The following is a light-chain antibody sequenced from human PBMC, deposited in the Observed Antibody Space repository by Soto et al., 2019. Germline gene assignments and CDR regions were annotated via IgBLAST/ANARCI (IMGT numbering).Light chain of an antibody. CDR2: AAS. V-gene: IGKV1-39*01. J-gene: IGKJ1*01. CDR1: QSIGTS. Sequence: DIQMTQSPSSLSASVGARVTITCRASQSIGTSLNWYQQKPGKAPELLIYAASSLQSGVPSRFSGSGSGTDFTLIISSLQPEDFATYYCQQSYSNPRTFGQGTKVDLK. CDR3: QQSYSNPRT.